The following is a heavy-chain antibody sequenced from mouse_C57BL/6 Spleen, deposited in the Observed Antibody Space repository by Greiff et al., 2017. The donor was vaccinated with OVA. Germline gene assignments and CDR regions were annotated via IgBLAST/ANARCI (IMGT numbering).Heavy chain of an antibody. CDR2: IYPGDGDT. D-gene: IGHD2-3*01. CDR1: GYAFSSSW. V-gene: IGHV1-82*01. CDR3: SRSIYDGPMDY. J-gene: IGHJ4*01. Sequence: LVESGPELVKPGASVKISCKASGYAFSSSWMNWVKQRPGKGLEWIGRIYPGDGDTNYNGKFKGKATLTADKSSSTAYMQLSSLTSEDSAVYFCSRSIYDGPMDYWGQGTSVTVSS.